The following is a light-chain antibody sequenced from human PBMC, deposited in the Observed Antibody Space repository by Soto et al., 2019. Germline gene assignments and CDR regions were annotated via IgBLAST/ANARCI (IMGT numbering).Light chain of an antibody. V-gene: IGKV3-11*01. J-gene: IGKJ1*01. CDR3: QQRGNRPPWT. Sequence: ETMMTQSPDTLSVSLGERATLYCRASQSLRSSLAWYQQQPGQAHRLLIYDASNRATGIPARFSGSGSGTDFTPTISSLEPQDFAVYYCQQRGNRPPWTFGQGTKLDI. CDR1: QSLRSS. CDR2: DAS.